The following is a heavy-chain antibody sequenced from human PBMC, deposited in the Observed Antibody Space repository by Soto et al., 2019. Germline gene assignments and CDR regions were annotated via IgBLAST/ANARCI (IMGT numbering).Heavy chain of an antibody. CDR2: INHSGST. D-gene: IGHD3-9*01. Sequence: SETLSLTCAVDGWSFSGYYWSWIRQPPGKGLEWIGEINHSGSTNYNPSLKSRVTISVDTSKNQFSLKLSSVTAADTAVYYCASTRILTGYYNWFDPWGQGTLVTVS. V-gene: IGHV4-34*01. CDR1: GWSFSGYY. J-gene: IGHJ5*02. CDR3: ASTRILTGYYNWFDP.